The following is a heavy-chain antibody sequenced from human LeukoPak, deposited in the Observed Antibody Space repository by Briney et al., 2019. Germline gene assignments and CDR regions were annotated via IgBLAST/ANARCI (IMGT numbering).Heavy chain of an antibody. CDR1: GYTFTSYA. J-gene: IGHJ6*02. CDR3: ARDSRRSSGWYYKGLDYYYYGMDV. V-gene: IGHV7-4-1*02. D-gene: IGHD6-19*01. CDR2: INTNTGNP. Sequence: APVKVSCKASGYTFTSYAMNWVRQAPGQGLEWMGRINTNTGNPTYAQGFTGRFVFSLDTSVSTAYLQISSLKAEDTAVYYCARDSRRSSGWYYKGLDYYYYGMDVWGQGTTVTVSS.